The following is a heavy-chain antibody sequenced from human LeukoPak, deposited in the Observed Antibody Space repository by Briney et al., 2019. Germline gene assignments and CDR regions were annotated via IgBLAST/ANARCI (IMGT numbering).Heavy chain of an antibody. V-gene: IGHV3-74*01. CDR3: TRDLMDYDVSTGLHHYYMDV. Sequence: GGSLRLSCAASGFTFSSYWMHWVRQAPGKGLVWVSRINTDGSSTSYVDSVKGRFTISRDNAKNTLFLQMNTLRVEDTAVYYCTRDLMDYDVSTGLHHYYMDVWGQGTTVTVSS. D-gene: IGHD3-9*01. J-gene: IGHJ6*02. CDR1: GFTFSSYW. CDR2: INTDGSST.